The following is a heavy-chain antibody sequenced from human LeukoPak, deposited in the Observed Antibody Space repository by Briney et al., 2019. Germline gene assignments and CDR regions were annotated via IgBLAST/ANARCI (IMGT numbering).Heavy chain of an antibody. V-gene: IGHV1-2*02. J-gene: IGHJ6*04. CDR1: GSTFTGFY. CDR2: INPNNGAT. Sequence: ASVKVSCKASGSTFTGFYVQWVRQAPGQGLEWMGWINPNNGATNYAQKFQGRVSMTRDSSISTAYLDLSRLRFDGTAVYYCARGRRFTIFGVVSGMDVWGRGTMVTVSS. CDR3: ARGRRFTIFGVVSGMDV. D-gene: IGHD3-3*01.